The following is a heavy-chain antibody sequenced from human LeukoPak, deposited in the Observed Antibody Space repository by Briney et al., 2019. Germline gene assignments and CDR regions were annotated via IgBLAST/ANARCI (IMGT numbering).Heavy chain of an antibody. J-gene: IGHJ5*02. CDR2: ISWNSGSI. CDR3: AKERGNWFNP. CDR1: GFTFDDYA. Sequence: GGSLRLSCAASGFTFDDYAMHWVRQAPGKGLEWVSGISWNSGSIGYADSVKGRFTISRDNAKNSLYLQMSSLRAEDTALYYCAKERGNWFNPWGQGTLVTVSS. V-gene: IGHV3-9*01.